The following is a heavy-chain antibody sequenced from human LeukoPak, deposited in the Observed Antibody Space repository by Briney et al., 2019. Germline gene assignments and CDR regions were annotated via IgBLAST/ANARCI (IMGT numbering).Heavy chain of an antibody. D-gene: IGHD2-2*01. V-gene: IGHV3-23*01. CDR2: MSGSGDIT. CDR1: GFTFSNYA. J-gene: IGHJ4*02. Sequence: GGSLRLSCVASGFTFSNYAASWVRQAPGKGLEWVSVMSGSGDITYYADSVKGRFTISRDSSKNTVSLQMNSLRAEDTAVYYCAKRAPDCSSTSCYFVSFDYWGRGTLVTVSS. CDR3: AKRAPDCSSTSCYFVSFDY.